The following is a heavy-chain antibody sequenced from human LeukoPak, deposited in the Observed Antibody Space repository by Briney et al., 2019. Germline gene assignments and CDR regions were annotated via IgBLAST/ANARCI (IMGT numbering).Heavy chain of an antibody. Sequence: GGSLRPSCTASGFIFGDYAVTWVRQAPGKGLEWVGFIRSKDYGGTTEYAASVKGRLTISRDDSKRIAYLQMNSLKTEDTAVYYCTTYDPSDYYGMDVWGQGTTVTVSS. CDR1: GFIFGDYA. CDR3: TTYDPSDYYGMDV. D-gene: IGHD3-3*01. J-gene: IGHJ6*02. CDR2: IRSKDYGGTT. V-gene: IGHV3-49*04.